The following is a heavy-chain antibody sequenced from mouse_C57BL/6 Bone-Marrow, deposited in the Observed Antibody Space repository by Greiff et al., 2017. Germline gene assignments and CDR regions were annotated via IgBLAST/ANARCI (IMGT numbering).Heavy chain of an antibody. V-gene: IGHV1-55*01. J-gene: IGHJ2*01. CDR3: ARSGPLGRSIDY. D-gene: IGHD4-1*01. CDR1: GYTFTSYW. Sequence: VQLQQPGAELVKPGASVKMSCKASGYTFTSYWITWVQQRPGQGLEWIGDIYPTSGRTNYNEKFKSKAILTVDTSSNTAYMQLSSLTSEDSAVFYCARSGPLGRSIDYWGQGTTLTVSS. CDR2: IYPTSGRT.